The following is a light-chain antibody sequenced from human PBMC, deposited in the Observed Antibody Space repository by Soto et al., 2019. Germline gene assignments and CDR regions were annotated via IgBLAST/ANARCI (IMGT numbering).Light chain of an antibody. J-gene: IGKJ2*01. V-gene: IGKV3-20*01. CDR2: GAS. Sequence: EIVLTQSPGTLSLSPGERATLSCRASQSVSSSYLAWYQQNPGQAPRLLIYGASGRATGIPDRFSGSGSGTDFTLTISRLEPEDFAVYYCQQYGSSPMYTCGQGTKLEIK. CDR1: QSVSSSY. CDR3: QQYGSSPMYT.